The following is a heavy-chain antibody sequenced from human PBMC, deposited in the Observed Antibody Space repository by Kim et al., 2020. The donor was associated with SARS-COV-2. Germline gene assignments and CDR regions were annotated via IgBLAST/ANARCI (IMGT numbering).Heavy chain of an antibody. Sequence: SETLSLTCTVSGGSISSGGYYWSWIRQHKGKGLEWIGYIYYSGSTYYNPSLKSRVTISVDTSKNQFSLKLSSVTAADTAVYYCARTPITMIVVVDAFDIWGQGTMVTVSS. D-gene: IGHD3-22*01. CDR3: ARTPITMIVVVDAFDI. V-gene: IGHV4-31*03. J-gene: IGHJ3*02. CDR2: IYYSGST. CDR1: GGSISSGGYY.